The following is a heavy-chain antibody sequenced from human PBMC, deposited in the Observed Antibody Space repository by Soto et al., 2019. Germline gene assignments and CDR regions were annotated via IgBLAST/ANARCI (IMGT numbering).Heavy chain of an antibody. Sequence: GASVKVSCKASGGTFSSYAISCVRQAPGQGLEWMGGIIPIFGTANYAQKFQGRVTITADESTSTAYMELSSLRVEDSAVYFCAKDDSLEWFFPLDAWGQGTLVTVSS. CDR2: IIPIFGTA. J-gene: IGHJ5*02. D-gene: IGHD3-3*01. V-gene: IGHV1-69*13. CDR1: GGTFSSYA. CDR3: AKDDSLEWFFPLDA.